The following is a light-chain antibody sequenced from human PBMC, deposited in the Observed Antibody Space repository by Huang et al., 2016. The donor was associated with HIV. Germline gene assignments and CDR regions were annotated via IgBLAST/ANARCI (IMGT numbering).Light chain of an antibody. CDR2: AAS. CDR1: QGISNY. CDR3: QQYYSNPRT. J-gene: IGKJ1*01. Sequence: DIQMAQSPSSPSASVGHSVTIPCRASQGISNYLAWYQQKPGKAPKLLLFAASRLESGVSARFSCGGSGTDYTLTISGLQPEDYATYYCQQYYSNPRTFGQGTQVEI. V-gene: IGKV1-NL1*01.